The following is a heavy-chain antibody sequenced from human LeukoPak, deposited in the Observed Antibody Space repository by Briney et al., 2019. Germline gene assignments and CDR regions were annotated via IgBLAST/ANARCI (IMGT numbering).Heavy chain of an antibody. V-gene: IGHV1-69*04. CDR1: GGTFSGYG. J-gene: IGHJ5*02. CDR2: IIPMFDIT. D-gene: IGHD6-13*01. CDR3: ARDSSAAGSGGLFDP. Sequence: SVKVSCKASGGTFSGYGVSWVRQAPGQRLEWLGRIIPMFDITSYAQKFQGRVTVTADKATNTAYMELSSLISEDTAVYYCARDSSAAGSGGLFDPWGQGTQVTVSS.